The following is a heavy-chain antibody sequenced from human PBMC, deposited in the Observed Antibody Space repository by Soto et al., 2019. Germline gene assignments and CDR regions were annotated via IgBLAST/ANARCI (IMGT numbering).Heavy chain of an antibody. D-gene: IGHD2-15*01. Sequence: QVQLVQSGAEVKKPGSSVKVSCKASGGTFSSYTISWVRQAPGQGLEWMGRIIPILGIANYAQKFQGRVTITADKSTSTAYMELSSLRSEDTAVYYCARGRYCSGGSCYTYYYYGMDVWGQGTTVTVSS. CDR3: ARGRYCSGGSCYTYYYYGMDV. CDR1: GGTFSSYT. V-gene: IGHV1-69*02. CDR2: IIPILGIA. J-gene: IGHJ6*02.